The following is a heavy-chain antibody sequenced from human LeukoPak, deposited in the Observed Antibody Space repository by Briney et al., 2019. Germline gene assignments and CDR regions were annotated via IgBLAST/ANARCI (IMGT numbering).Heavy chain of an antibody. CDR1: GYTLTELS. Sequence: GASVKVSCKVSGYTLTELSMHWVRQAPGKGLEWMGGFDPEDGETIYAQKFQGRVTMTEDTSTDTAYMELSSLRSEDTAVYHCATAGYDSSGYPNWFDPWGQGTLVTVSS. D-gene: IGHD3-22*01. V-gene: IGHV1-24*01. J-gene: IGHJ5*02. CDR2: FDPEDGET. CDR3: ATAGYDSSGYPNWFDP.